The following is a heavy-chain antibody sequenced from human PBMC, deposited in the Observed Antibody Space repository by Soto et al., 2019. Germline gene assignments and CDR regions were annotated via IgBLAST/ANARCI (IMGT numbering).Heavy chain of an antibody. CDR3: ARDRRYGCSSTSCYGYYYYMDV. D-gene: IGHD2-2*01. CDR1: GFTVSSNY. V-gene: IGHV3-53*04. J-gene: IGHJ6*03. CDR2: IYSGGST. Sequence: GGSLRLSCAASGFTVSSNYMSWVRQAPGKGLEWVSVIYSGGSTYYADSVKGRFTTSRHNSKNTLYLQMNSLRAEDTAVYYCARDRRYGCSSTSCYGYYYYMDVWGKGTTVTVSS.